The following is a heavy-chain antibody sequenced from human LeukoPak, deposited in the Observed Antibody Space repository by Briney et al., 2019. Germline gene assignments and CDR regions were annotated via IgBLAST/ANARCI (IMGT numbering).Heavy chain of an antibody. CDR2: ISGSGGST. CDR1: GFTFSSYA. J-gene: IGHJ5*02. D-gene: IGHD6-13*01. CDR3: AKDHSQAKYSITWKFDP. V-gene: IGHV3-23*01. Sequence: QPGGSLRLSCAASGFTFSSYAMSWVRQAPGKGLEWVSVISGSGGSTYHADSVKGRFTISRDNSKNTLYLQMNSLRAEDTALYYCAKDHSQAKYSITWKFDPWGQGTLVTVSS.